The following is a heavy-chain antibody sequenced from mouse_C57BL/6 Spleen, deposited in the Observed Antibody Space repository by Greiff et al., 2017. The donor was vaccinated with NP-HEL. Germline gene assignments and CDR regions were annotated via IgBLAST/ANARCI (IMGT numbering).Heavy chain of an antibody. D-gene: IGHD2-4*01. CDR3: ARRDDYDFDY. CDR1: GYTFTSYW. Sequence: QVQLQQPGAELVRPGSSVKLSCKASGYTFTSYWMDWVKQRPGQGLEWIGNIYPSDSETHYNQKFKDKATLTVDKSSRTAYMQLSSLTSEDSAVYYCARRDDYDFDYWGQGTTLTVSS. CDR2: IYPSDSET. V-gene: IGHV1-61*01. J-gene: IGHJ2*01.